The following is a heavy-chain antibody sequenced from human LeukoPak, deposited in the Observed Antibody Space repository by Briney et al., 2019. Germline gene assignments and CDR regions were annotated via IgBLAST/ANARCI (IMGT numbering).Heavy chain of an antibody. J-gene: IGHJ4*02. CDR2: ISSSSSTI. D-gene: IGHD3-22*01. CDR3: ARASVNYYDSSGHFDY. V-gene: IGHV3-48*04. CDR1: GFTFSSYS. Sequence: AGGSLRLSCAASGFTFSSYSMNWVRQAPGKGLEWVSYISSSSSTICYADSVKGRFTISRDNAKNSLYLQMNSLRAEDTAVYYCARASVNYYDSSGHFDYWGQGTLVTVSS.